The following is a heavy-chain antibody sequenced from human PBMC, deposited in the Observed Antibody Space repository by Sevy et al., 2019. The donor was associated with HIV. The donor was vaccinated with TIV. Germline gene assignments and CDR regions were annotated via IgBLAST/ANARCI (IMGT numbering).Heavy chain of an antibody. CDR2: ISGSGGST. J-gene: IGHJ4*02. CDR1: GFTFSTYA. CDR3: AKDRVSGTYYTGDFDY. V-gene: IGHV3-23*01. D-gene: IGHD3-10*01. Sequence: GGSLRLSCAASGFTFSTYAMTWVRQAPGKGLEWVSVISGSGGSTYYADSVKGRFTISRDNSKNTLYLQMNSLRVEDTAVYYCAKDRVSGTYYTGDFDYWGQGTLVTVSS.